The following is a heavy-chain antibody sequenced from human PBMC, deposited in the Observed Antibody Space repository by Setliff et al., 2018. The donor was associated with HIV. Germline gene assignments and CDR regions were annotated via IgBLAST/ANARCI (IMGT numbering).Heavy chain of an antibody. CDR3: VRYSSGWSKIFDC. Sequence: GSLRLSCTASGFIFSSYWMSWVRQAPGKGLEWVANIKQGGSEKYYVDSVKGRFTMSRDNAKNTLYLQMNSLGADDTAMYYCVRYSSGWSKIFDCWGQGTLVTVSS. V-gene: IGHV3-7*01. J-gene: IGHJ4*02. CDR2: IKQGGSEK. CDR1: GFIFSSYW. D-gene: IGHD6-19*01.